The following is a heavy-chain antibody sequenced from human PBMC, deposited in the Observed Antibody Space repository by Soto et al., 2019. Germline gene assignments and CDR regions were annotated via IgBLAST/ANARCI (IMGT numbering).Heavy chain of an antibody. D-gene: IGHD6-13*01. CDR3: TRRKEGVIAAAERTIDY. V-gene: IGHV3-73*02. CDR2: IRSKANSYAT. J-gene: IGHJ4*02. CDR1: GFTFSGSA. Sequence: EVQLVESGGGLVQPGGSLKLSCAASGFTFSGSAMHWVRQASGKGLEWVGRIRSKANSYATAYAASVKGRFTISRDDSKNTAYLHMNSLKTEDTVAYYCTRRKEGVIAAAERTIDYWGQGTLVTVSS.